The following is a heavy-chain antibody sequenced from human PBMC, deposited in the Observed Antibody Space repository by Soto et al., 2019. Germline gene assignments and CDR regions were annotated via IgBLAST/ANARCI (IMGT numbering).Heavy chain of an antibody. J-gene: IGHJ4*02. V-gene: IGHV4-59*01. CDR3: AREVCSTTSCPSGYYFDH. Sequence: ETLSLTCTVSGGSINSYYWTWIRQPPGKGLEWIGYIFYLGSTNYNPSLKSRVTISVDTSKNQFSLKLSSVTAADTAVYYCAREVCSTTSCPSGYYFDHWGQGTLVTVSS. CDR2: IFYLGST. CDR1: GGSINSYY. D-gene: IGHD2-2*01.